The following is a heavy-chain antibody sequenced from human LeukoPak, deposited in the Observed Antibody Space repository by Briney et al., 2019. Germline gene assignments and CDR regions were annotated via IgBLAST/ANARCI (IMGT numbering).Heavy chain of an antibody. CDR2: IIPIFGTA. J-gene: IGHJ5*02. CDR1: GGTFSSYA. V-gene: IGHV1-69*05. CDR3: ARVAYCSSTSCIRAWFDP. Sequence: SVKVFCKASGGTFSSYAISWVRQAPGQGLEWMGGIIPIFGTANYAQKFQGRVTITTDESTSTAYMELSSLRSEETAVYYCARVAYCSSTSCIRAWFDPWGQGTLATVSS. D-gene: IGHD2-2*01.